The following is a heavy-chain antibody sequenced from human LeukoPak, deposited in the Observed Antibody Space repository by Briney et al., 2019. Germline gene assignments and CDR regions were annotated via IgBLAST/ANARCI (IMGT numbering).Heavy chain of an antibody. CDR2: ISSSGSTI. CDR3: ARGSTIFPPEYYYYYMDV. D-gene: IGHD3-9*01. J-gene: IGHJ6*03. Sequence: PGGSLRLSCAASGFTFSSYEMNWVRQAPGKGLEWVSYISSSGSTIYYADSVKGRFTISRDNAKNSLYLQMNSLRAEDTAVYYCARGSTIFPPEYYYYYMDVWGKGTTVTISS. V-gene: IGHV3-48*03. CDR1: GFTFSSYE.